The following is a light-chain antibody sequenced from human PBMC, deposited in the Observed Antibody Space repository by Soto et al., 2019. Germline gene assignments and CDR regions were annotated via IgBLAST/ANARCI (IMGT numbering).Light chain of an antibody. V-gene: IGKV3-15*01. CDR2: GAS. CDR3: QQFNSYPLT. J-gene: IGKJ4*01. CDR1: QSVRSN. Sequence: EIVMTQSPATLSVSPGERATLHCRASQSVRSNLAWYQQKPGQAPRLLIYGASTRATGIPARFSGSGSGTDFTLTISSLQPEDFATYHCQQFNSYPLTFGGGTKVGIK.